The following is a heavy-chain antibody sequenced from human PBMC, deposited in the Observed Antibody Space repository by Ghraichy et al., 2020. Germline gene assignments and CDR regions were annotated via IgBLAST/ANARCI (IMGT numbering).Heavy chain of an antibody. Sequence: SETLSLTCTVSGGSMNPYYWSWIRQSPGKGLEWIGYINYSGLTTYNPSLKSRVTISVDTSKNQFSLKVTSVTAADTAMYYCAGGVLESWRGWYPGYWGQGTLVTVSS. CDR1: GGSMNPYY. CDR2: INYSGLT. D-gene: IGHD6-19*01. CDR3: AGGVLESWRGWYPGY. J-gene: IGHJ4*02. V-gene: IGHV4-59*01.